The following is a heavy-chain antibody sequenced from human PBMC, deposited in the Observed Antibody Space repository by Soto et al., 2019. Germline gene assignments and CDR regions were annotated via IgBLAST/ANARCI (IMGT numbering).Heavy chain of an antibody. Sequence: GSLRLSCAASGFTFSSYGMHWVRQAPGKGLEWVAVIWYDGSNKYYADSVKGRFTISRDNSKNTLYLQMNSLRAEDTAVYYCAREQLAPWGFDYWGQGTLVTVSS. J-gene: IGHJ4*02. CDR2: IWYDGSNK. V-gene: IGHV3-33*01. D-gene: IGHD6-6*01. CDR3: AREQLAPWGFDY. CDR1: GFTFSSYG.